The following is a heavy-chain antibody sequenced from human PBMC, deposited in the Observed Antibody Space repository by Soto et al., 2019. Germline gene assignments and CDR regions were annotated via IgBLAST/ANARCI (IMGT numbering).Heavy chain of an antibody. J-gene: IGHJ6*02. CDR2: IYYSGST. V-gene: IGHV4-59*12. CDR1: GGSISSYY. CDR3: ARLPPVNTRYYYYGMDV. Sequence: PSETLSLTCTVSGGSISSYYWSWIRQPPGKGLEWIGYIYYSGSTNYNPSLKRRVTISVDTSKNQFSLKLSSVTAADTAVYYCARLPPVNTRYYYYGMDVCGQGPTVTVPS.